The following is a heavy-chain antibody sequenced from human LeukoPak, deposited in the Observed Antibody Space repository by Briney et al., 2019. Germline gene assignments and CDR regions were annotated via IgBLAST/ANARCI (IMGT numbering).Heavy chain of an antibody. J-gene: IGHJ4*02. V-gene: IGHV3-21*01. CDR2: ISSGSIYA. CDR3: ARESYDRSGNYPRDFDS. Sequence: GGSLTLSCAASGFTFSRHGMNWVRQAPGKGLEWISSISSGSIYAHYSDSVEGRFSISRDDANSFLYLQMSSPRAEDTAVYYCARESYDRSGNYPRDFDSWGQGTLVTVSS. CDR1: GFTFSRHG. D-gene: IGHD3-22*01.